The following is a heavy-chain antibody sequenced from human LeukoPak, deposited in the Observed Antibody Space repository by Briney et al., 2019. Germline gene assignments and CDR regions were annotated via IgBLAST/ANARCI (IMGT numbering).Heavy chain of an antibody. D-gene: IGHD6-19*01. CDR1: GFTFSSYG. Sequence: GGSLRLSCAASGFTFSSYGMHWVRQAPGKGLEWVVVISYDGSNKYYADSVKGRFTISRDNSKNTLYLQMNSLRAEDTAVYYCAKDRGSGWYTFGYRGQGTLVTVSS. V-gene: IGHV3-30*18. J-gene: IGHJ4*02. CDR2: ISYDGSNK. CDR3: AKDRGSGWYTFGY.